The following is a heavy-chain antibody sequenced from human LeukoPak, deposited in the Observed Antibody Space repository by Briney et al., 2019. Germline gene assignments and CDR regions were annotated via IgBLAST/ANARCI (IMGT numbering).Heavy chain of an antibody. J-gene: IGHJ4*02. V-gene: IGHV4-39*07. D-gene: IGHD5-12*01. Sequence: SETLSLTCTVSGGSITSNNYYWGWIRQPPGKGLEFIGSIYFGRTTYYTPSLKSRVTISIDTSTNQFSLMLSSMTAADTAVYYCARDSGQHSGYDWSHWGQGTLVTVSS. CDR3: ARDSGQHSGYDWSH. CDR1: GGSITSNNYY. CDR2: IYFGRTT.